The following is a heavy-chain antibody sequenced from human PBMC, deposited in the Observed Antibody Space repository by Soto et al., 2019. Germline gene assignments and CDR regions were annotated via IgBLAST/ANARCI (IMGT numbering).Heavy chain of an antibody. Sequence: QVQLQESGPGLVKPSQTLSLTCTVSGGSISSGDYYWSWIRQPPGKGLEWIGYIYYSGSTYYNPSLKSRVTISVDTSKNQFSLKLSSVTAAETAVYYCARDQGVPYYYDSSGDDAFDIWGQGTMVTVSS. CDR2: IYYSGST. D-gene: IGHD3-22*01. CDR1: GGSISSGDYY. CDR3: ARDQGVPYYYDSSGDDAFDI. V-gene: IGHV4-30-4*01. J-gene: IGHJ3*02.